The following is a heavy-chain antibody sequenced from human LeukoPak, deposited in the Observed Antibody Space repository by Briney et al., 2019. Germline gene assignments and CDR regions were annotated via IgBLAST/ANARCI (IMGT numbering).Heavy chain of an antibody. V-gene: IGHV3-21*01. CDR2: ITSSGSYI. J-gene: IGHJ4*02. Sequence: GGSLRLSCAASAFSFSNYNMNWVRQAPGKGLEWVSSITSSGSYIYYADSVKGRFTISRDNAKNSLYLQMNSLRAEDTAVYYCARGDYSDFDYWGQGTLVTVYS. CDR1: AFSFSNYN. D-gene: IGHD4/OR15-4a*01. CDR3: ARGDYSDFDY.